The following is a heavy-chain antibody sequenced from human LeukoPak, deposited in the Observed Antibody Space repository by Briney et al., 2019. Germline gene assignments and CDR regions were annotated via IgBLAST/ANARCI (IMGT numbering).Heavy chain of an antibody. Sequence: SETLSLTCTVSGGSISSSSYYWGWIRQPPGKGLEWIGYIYYSGSTNYNPSLKSRVTISVDTSKNQFSLKLSSVTAADTAVYYCARSLEWLSIGPFDYWGQGTLVTVSS. CDR2: IYYSGST. CDR1: GGSISSSSYY. J-gene: IGHJ4*02. D-gene: IGHD3-3*01. CDR3: ARSLEWLSIGPFDY. V-gene: IGHV4-61*05.